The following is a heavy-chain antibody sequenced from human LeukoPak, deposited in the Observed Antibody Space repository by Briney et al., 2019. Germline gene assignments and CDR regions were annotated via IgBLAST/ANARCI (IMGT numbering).Heavy chain of an antibody. CDR3: AWQNPAAEGQGLDH. CDR1: GGSISSYY. Sequence: SETLSLTCTVSGGSISSYYWSWIRQPPGKGLDWIGYIYHTGSTNYNPSLKSRVTISVDTSKNQFSLKLSSVTAADTAVYYCAWQNPAAEGQGLDHWGQGALVTVSS. CDR2: IYHTGST. J-gene: IGHJ4*02. D-gene: IGHD6-13*01. V-gene: IGHV4-59*08.